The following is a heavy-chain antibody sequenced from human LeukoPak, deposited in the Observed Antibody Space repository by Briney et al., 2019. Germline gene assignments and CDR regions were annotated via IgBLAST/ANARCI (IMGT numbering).Heavy chain of an antibody. J-gene: IGHJ4*02. CDR1: GFTFTSVW. CDR2: ISSTGNYI. D-gene: IGHD1-1*01. V-gene: IGHV3-21*01. CDR3: ARVSTGPV. Sequence: PGGSLRLSCAASGFTFTSVWMHWFRQAPGRGLVWISSISSTGNYIHYADSVKGRFTISRDNAQKSLYLQMNSLRVEDSAVYYCARVSTGPVWGQGTLVTVSS.